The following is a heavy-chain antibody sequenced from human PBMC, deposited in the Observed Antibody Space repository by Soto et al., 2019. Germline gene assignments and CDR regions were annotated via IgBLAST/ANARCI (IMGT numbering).Heavy chain of an antibody. V-gene: IGHV3-21*01. CDR1: GFIFSSHW. J-gene: IGHJ4*02. CDR3: ARDPPKFYYGSGYFDY. CDR2: ISSSSSYI. Sequence: GGSLRLSCAASGFIFSSHWMSWVRQAPGKGLEWVSSISSSSSYIYYADSVKGRFTISRDSAKNSLYLQMNSLRAEDTAIYYCARDPPKFYYGSGYFDYWGQGALVTVSS. D-gene: IGHD3-10*01.